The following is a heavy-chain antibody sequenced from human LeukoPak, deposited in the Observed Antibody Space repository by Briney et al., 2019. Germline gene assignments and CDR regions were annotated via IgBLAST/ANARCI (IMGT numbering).Heavy chain of an antibody. CDR2: FNHSGST. CDR1: GGSCSGYY. CDR3: ARKITMVRAYYGMDV. Sequence: SEMRSFTAAVYGGSCSGYYWCWIRPPPGGRLEWTGKFNHSGSTNYNPSLKSRVTISVDTSKNQFYLKLGSVTAADTAVYYCARKITMVRAYYGMDVWGQGTTVTVSS. J-gene: IGHJ6*02. D-gene: IGHD3-10*01. V-gene: IGHV4-34*01.